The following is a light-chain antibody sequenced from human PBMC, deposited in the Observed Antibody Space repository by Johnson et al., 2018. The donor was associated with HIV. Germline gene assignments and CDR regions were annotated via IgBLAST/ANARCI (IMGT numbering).Light chain of an antibody. CDR1: SSNIGNNY. CDR3: GIWDSSLSEGV. V-gene: IGLV1-51*01. Sequence: QSVLTQPPSVSAAPGQKVTISCSGSSSNIGNNYVSWYQQLPGTAPKLLIYDNNKRPSGIPDRFSGSKSGTSATLGITGLQTWDEADYYCGIWDSSLSEGVFGTGTKVTVL. J-gene: IGLJ1*01. CDR2: DNN.